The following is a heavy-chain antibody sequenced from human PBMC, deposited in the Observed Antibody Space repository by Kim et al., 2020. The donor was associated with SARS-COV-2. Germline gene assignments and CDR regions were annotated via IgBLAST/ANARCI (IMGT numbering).Heavy chain of an antibody. D-gene: IGHD3-3*01. Sequence: GGSLRLSCAASGFTFSSYAMTWVRQAPGKGLEWVSAISGSGGNTYYADSVRGRFTISRDDSKNTLYLHMNSLRAEDTAVYYCAKRRLSEWLCPSDYWGQGTLVTVSS. V-gene: IGHV3-23*01. CDR3: AKRRLSEWLCPSDY. CDR2: ISGSGGNT. CDR1: GFTFSSYA. J-gene: IGHJ4*02.